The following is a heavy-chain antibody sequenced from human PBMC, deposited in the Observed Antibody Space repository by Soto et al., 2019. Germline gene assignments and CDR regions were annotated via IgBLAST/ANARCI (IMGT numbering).Heavy chain of an antibody. CDR1: GGSISNYY. J-gene: IGHJ4*02. D-gene: IGHD6-13*01. CDR2: IYSSGSA. V-gene: IGHV4-4*08. CDR3: AGGIISWRFDY. Sequence: SETLSLTCTVSGGSISNYYWNWIRQSPGKGLEWIGYIYSSGSAHYNPSLQNRVTISIDTSKSQVSLKLTSVTAADTAVYYCAGGIISWRFDYWAQGTLVTVSS.